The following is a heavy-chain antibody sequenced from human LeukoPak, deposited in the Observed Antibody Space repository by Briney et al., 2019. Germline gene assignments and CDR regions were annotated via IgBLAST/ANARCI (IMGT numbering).Heavy chain of an antibody. CDR3: ARGRRVYYDSSGYYGDY. J-gene: IGHJ4*02. CDR1: GFTFSSYS. V-gene: IGHV3-21*01. Sequence: TGGSLRLSCAASGFTFSSYSMNWVRQAPGKGLEWVSSISSSSYIYYADSVKGRFTISRDNAKNSLYLQMNSLRAEGTAVYYCARGRRVYYDSSGYYGDYWGQGTLVTVSS. CDR2: ISSSSYI. D-gene: IGHD3-22*01.